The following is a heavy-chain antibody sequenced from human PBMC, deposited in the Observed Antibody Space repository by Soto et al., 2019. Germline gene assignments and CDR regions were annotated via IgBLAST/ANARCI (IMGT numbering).Heavy chain of an antibody. CDR1: GFTFSSYA. V-gene: IGHV3-23*01. Sequence: GGSLRLSCAASGFTFSSYAMSWVRQAPGKGLEWVSAISGSGGSTYYADSVKGRFTISRDNSKNTLYLQMNSLRAEDTAVYYCAVDGDYVAAGGAPTDYWGQGTLVTVSS. CDR2: ISGSGGST. J-gene: IGHJ4*02. D-gene: IGHD4-17*01. CDR3: AVDGDYVAAGGAPTDY.